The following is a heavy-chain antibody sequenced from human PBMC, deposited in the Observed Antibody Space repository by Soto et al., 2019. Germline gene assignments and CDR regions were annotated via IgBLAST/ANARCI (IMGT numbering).Heavy chain of an antibody. CDR2: INPSGGST. J-gene: IGHJ6*02. D-gene: IGHD6-6*01. V-gene: IGHV1-46*01. CDR1: GSTFTSYY. Sequence: ASVTVSCKASGSTFTSYYMHWVRQATGQGLEWMGIINPSGGSTSYAQKFQGRVTMTRDTSTSTVYMELSSLRSEDTAVYYCARDLRWQLVGYYYYGMDVWGQGTTVTVSS. CDR3: ARDLRWQLVGYYYYGMDV.